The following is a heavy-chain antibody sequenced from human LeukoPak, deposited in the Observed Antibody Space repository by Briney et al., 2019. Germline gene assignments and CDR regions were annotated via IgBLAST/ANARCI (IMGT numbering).Heavy chain of an antibody. V-gene: IGHV1-18*01. CDR3: ARPLFVVGYMDV. CDR1: GYTFTSYG. Sequence: ASVKVSCKASGYTFTSYGISWVRQAPGQGLEWMGWISAYNGNTNYAQKLQGRVTMTTDTSTSIAYMELRSLRSDDTAVYYCARPLFVVGYMDVWGKGTTVTVSS. D-gene: IGHD2-2*01. CDR2: ISAYNGNT. J-gene: IGHJ6*03.